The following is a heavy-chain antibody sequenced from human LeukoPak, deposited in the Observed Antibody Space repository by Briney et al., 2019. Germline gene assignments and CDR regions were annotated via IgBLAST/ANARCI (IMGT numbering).Heavy chain of an antibody. CDR3: ARLRGYMIEDYFYY. V-gene: IGHV4-59*01. D-gene: IGHD3-22*01. CDR1: GGSISSDY. Sequence: SETLSLACTVSGGSISSDYWSWLRQPPGKGLEWMGYIYYSGSTNYTPTLSSRVTTSVETAKNQFSLTLRSVAAADTAVSFCARLRGYMIEDYFYYWGQGALGSVSS. J-gene: IGHJ4*02. CDR2: IYYSGST.